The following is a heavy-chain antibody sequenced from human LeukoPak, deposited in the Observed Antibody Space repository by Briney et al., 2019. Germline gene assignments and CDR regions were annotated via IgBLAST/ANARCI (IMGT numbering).Heavy chain of an antibody. J-gene: IGHJ4*02. V-gene: IGHV3-21*04. CDR3: AKKGCTSISCYNNF. CDR2: ISSSSSYI. D-gene: IGHD2-2*02. CDR1: GFTFSSYS. Sequence: GGSLRLSCAASGFTFSSYSMNWVRQAPGKGLEWGSSISSSSSYIYYADSVKGRLTISRDNAKNSLYLQMNSQRAEDTAIYYCAKKGCTSISCYNNFWGQGTLVTVSS.